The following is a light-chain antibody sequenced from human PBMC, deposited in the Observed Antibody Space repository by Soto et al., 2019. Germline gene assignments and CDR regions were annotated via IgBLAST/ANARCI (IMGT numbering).Light chain of an antibody. Sequence: EIVSTQSPGTLSLSPGERATLSCRASQSVPRSYLAWYQQKPGQAPRLLIYGTSSRATGIPDRFSGIGSGTDFTLTISRLEPEDFAVVYCQRYGSSITFGQGTRLEIK. CDR1: QSVPRSY. CDR2: GTS. CDR3: QRYGSSIT. V-gene: IGKV3-20*01. J-gene: IGKJ5*01.